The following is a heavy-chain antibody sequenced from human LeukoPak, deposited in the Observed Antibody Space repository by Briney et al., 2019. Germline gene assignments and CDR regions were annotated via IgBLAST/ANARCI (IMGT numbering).Heavy chain of an antibody. V-gene: IGHV4-59*01. CDR2: IYYSGST. J-gene: IGHJ5*02. CDR1: GGSISSYY. Sequence: PSGTLSLTCTVSGGSISSYYWSWIRQAPGKGLEWIGYIYYSGSTNYNPSLKSRVTISVDTSKNQFSLKLSSVTAADTAVYYCARQGEMDNWFDPWGQGTLVTVSS. CDR3: ARQGEMDNWFDP. D-gene: IGHD5-24*01.